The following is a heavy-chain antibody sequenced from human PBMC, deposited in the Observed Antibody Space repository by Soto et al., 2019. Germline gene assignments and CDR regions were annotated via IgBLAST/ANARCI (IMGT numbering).Heavy chain of an antibody. J-gene: IGHJ4*02. CDR2: IYHSGST. D-gene: IGHD4-17*01. V-gene: IGHV4-30-2*01. Sequence: NPSETLSLTCAVSGGSISSGGRSWSWIRQPPGKGLEWIGYIYHSGSTYYNPSLKSRVTISVDRSKNQFSLKLSSVTAADTAVYYCARGYDYGDYALDYWGQGTLVTVSS. CDR3: ARGYDYGDYALDY. CDR1: GGSISSGGRS.